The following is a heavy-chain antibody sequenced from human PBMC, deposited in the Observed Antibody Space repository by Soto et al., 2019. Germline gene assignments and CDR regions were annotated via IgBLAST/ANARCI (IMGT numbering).Heavy chain of an antibody. Sequence: QITLKESGPTLVKPTQTLTLTCTFSGFSLSTNGVGVGWIRQPPGKALEWLAIIYWDDDRRYSPSLRSRLTITQNPSKNQAVLPMTVMDPVDTATCSCAHRSLSFNHAQYGGQGSLVAVSS. CDR3: AHRSLSFNHAQY. D-gene: IGHD3-3*02. V-gene: IGHV2-5*02. CDR2: IYWDDDR. CDR1: GFSLSTNGVG. J-gene: IGHJ4*02.